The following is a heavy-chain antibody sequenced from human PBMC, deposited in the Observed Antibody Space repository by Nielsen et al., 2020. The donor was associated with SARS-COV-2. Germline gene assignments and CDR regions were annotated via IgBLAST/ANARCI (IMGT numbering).Heavy chain of an antibody. V-gene: IGHV3-74*01. CDR1: RFTFSNYW. CDR3: VRGSSRRSFDY. J-gene: IGHJ4*02. Sequence: GESLKISCAASRFTFSNYWMHWIRQAPGKGLVWVSCIYSDGSNTIYADSVKGRFTISRDNAKNTLYLQMNSLRAEDTAVYYCVRGSSRRSFDYWGQGTLVTVSS. D-gene: IGHD6-13*01. CDR2: IYSDGSNT.